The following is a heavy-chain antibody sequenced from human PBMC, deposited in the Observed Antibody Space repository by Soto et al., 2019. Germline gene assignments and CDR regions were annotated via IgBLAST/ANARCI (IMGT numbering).Heavy chain of an antibody. CDR1: GYTFTGYY. J-gene: IGHJ6*02. CDR3: ARAPLWEDYGDFLYYCGMDV. V-gene: IGHV1-2*04. Sequence: GASVKVSCKASGYTFTGYYMHWVRQAPGQGLERMGWINPNSGGTNYAQKFQGWVTMTRDTSISTAYMELSRLRSDDTAVYYCARAPLWEDYGDFLYYCGMDVWGQGTSVTVSS. CDR2: INPNSGGT. D-gene: IGHD4-17*01.